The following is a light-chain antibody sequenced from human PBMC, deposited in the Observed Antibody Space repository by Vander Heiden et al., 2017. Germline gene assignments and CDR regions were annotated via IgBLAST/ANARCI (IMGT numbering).Light chain of an antibody. J-gene: IGLJ3*02. CDR3: CSYAGTNTWL. V-gene: IGLV2-11*01. CDR2: DVN. Sequence: QSALTQPPSVSGSPGQSVTISCTGTSSDVGGFNHVSWYQQHPGKAPKVMIYDVNKRPSGVPYRFSGSKSGNTASLTISGLQAEDEAGYYCCSYAGTNTWLFGGGTKLTVL. CDR1: SSDVGGFNH.